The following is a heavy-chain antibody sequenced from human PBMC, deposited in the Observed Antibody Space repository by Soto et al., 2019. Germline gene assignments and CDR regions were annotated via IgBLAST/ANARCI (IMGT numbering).Heavy chain of an antibody. Sequence: QVQLVQSGAEVKKPGASVKVSCKASGYTFTSYGISWVRQAPGQGLEWMGWISAYNGNTNYAQKLQGRVTMTTDTSTSTAYMELRSLRSDDTSVYYCAKITMVRGVIMGLDYWGQGTLVTVSS. D-gene: IGHD3-10*01. CDR3: AKITMVRGVIMGLDY. CDR1: GYTFTSYG. CDR2: ISAYNGNT. J-gene: IGHJ4*02. V-gene: IGHV1-18*01.